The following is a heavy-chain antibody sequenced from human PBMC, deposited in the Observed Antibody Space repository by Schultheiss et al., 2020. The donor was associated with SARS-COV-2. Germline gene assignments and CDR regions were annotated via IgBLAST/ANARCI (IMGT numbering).Heavy chain of an antibody. CDR2: IYSGGST. CDR1: GFTFSDHY. Sequence: GGSLRLSCAASGFTFSDHYMSWIRQAPGKGLEWVSVIYSGGSTYYADSVKGRFTISRDNSKNTLYLQMNSLRAEDTAVYYCARTHMVGWGQGTLVTVSS. J-gene: IGHJ4*02. CDR3: ARTHMVG. D-gene: IGHD2-8*01. V-gene: IGHV3-66*01.